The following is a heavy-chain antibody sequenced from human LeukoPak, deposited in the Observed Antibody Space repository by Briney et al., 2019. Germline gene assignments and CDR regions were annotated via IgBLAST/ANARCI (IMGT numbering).Heavy chain of an antibody. CDR1: GYTFTGYY. D-gene: IGHD3-3*01. CDR3: ASTPYYDFWSGSLYYFDY. Sequence: ASVKVSCKASGYTFTGYYMHWVRQAPGQGLEWMGWTNPNSGGTNYAQKFQGRVTMTRDTSISTAYMELSRLRSDDTAVYYCASTPYYDFWSGSLYYFDYWGQGTLVTVSS. V-gene: IGHV1-2*02. CDR2: TNPNSGGT. J-gene: IGHJ4*02.